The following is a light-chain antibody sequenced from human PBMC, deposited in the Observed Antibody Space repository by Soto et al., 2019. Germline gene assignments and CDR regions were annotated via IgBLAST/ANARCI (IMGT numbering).Light chain of an antibody. CDR3: QQHNQWPIT. CDR1: QSAGNF. Sequence: EIVMTQSPATLSVSPWETASLSCRASQSAGNFLAWYQQKPGQAPRLLIYYISTRATGIPARFSGSGSGTEFTPTINSLQSEDSAVYYCQQHNQWPITFGQGTRLEIK. CDR2: YIS. V-gene: IGKV3D-15*01. J-gene: IGKJ5*01.